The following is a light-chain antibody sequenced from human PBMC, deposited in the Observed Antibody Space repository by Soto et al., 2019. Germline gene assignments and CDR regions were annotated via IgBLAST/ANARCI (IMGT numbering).Light chain of an antibody. CDR3: QQYGSSAT. V-gene: IGKV3-20*01. CDR1: QSVSSSY. CDR2: GAS. Sequence: EIVLTQSPGTLSLSPGERATLSCRASQSVSSSYLAWYQQKPGQAPRLLIYGASIRTTGIPDRFSGSGSGTDFTLTISRLEHEDVAVYYCQQYGSSATFGQGTKVEIK. J-gene: IGKJ1*01.